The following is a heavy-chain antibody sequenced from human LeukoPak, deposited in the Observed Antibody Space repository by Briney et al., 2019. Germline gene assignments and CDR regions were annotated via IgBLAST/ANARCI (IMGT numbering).Heavy chain of an antibody. D-gene: IGHD6-13*01. V-gene: IGHV1-46*01. Sequence: ASVNVSCKASGYTFTRYYMQWVRQAPGQGREWMGIINPSGGSTSYAQEFQGRVTMTRDTSTSTVYMELSSLRSDDTAVYYCARDSYSSSWYGYFDYWGQGTLVTVSS. CDR3: ARDSYSSSWYGYFDY. CDR1: GYTFTRYY. CDR2: INPSGGST. J-gene: IGHJ4*02.